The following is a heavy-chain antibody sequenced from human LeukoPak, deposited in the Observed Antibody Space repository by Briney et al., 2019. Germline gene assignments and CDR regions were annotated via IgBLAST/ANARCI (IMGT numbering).Heavy chain of an antibody. CDR3: ARDLLDDFWSGYAFDI. CDR2: IYYSGST. CDR1: GGSISSSCYY. Sequence: PSETLFLTCTVSGGSISSSCYYWSWIRQPPGKGLEWIGYIYYSGSTNYNPSLKSRVTISVDTSKNQFSLKLSSVTAADTAVYYCARDLLDDFWSGYAFDIWGQGTMVTVSS. J-gene: IGHJ3*02. V-gene: IGHV4-61*01. D-gene: IGHD3-3*01.